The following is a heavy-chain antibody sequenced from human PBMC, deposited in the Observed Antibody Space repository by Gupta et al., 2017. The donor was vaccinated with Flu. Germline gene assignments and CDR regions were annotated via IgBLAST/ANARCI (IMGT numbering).Heavy chain of an antibody. CDR1: GFTFSSYG. D-gene: IGHD3-10*01. Sequence: QVQLVESGGGVVQPGRSLRLSCAASGFTFSSYGMHWVRQAPGKGLEWVAVISYDGSNKYYADSVKGRFTISRDNSKNTLYLQMNSLRAEDTAVYYCAKDIRSWWGITMVRGVNFDYWGQGTLVTVSS. J-gene: IGHJ4*02. V-gene: IGHV3-30*18. CDR2: ISYDGSNK. CDR3: AKDIRSWWGITMVRGVNFDY.